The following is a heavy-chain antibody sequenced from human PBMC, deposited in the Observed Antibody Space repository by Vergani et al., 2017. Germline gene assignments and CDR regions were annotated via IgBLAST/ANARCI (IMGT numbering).Heavy chain of an antibody. CDR2: ISAYNGNT. V-gene: IGHV1-18*01. D-gene: IGHD6-13*01. J-gene: IGHJ4*02. Sequence: QDQLVQSGAEVKKPGASVKVSCQASGYTFTTYGISWVRQAPGQGLEWMGWISAYNGNTNYAQKLQGRVTMTTDTSTTTAYMELRSLISDDTAVYYCARGDTNSWYYYFDYWGQGTLVTVSS. CDR3: ARGDTNSWYYYFDY. CDR1: GYTFTTYG.